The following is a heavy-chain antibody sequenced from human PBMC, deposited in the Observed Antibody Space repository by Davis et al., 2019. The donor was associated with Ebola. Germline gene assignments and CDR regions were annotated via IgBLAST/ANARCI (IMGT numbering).Heavy chain of an antibody. V-gene: IGHV4-34*01. CDR3: ARVSGGGWYVVDY. Sequence: ESLKISCAASGFTFSNYWMSWIRQPPGKGLEWIGEINHSGSTNYNPSLKSRVTISVDTSKNQFSLKLSSVTAADTAVYYCARVSGGGWYVVDYWGQGTLVTVSS. CDR1: GFTFSNYW. D-gene: IGHD6-19*01. J-gene: IGHJ4*02. CDR2: INHSGST.